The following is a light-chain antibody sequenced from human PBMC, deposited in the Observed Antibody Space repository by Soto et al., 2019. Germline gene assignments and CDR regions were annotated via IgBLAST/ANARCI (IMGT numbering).Light chain of an antibody. CDR1: SSDIGGYNY. CDR2: EVS. Sequence: QSALTQPASVSGSPGQSITLSCSGSSSDIGGYNYVSWYQQHPGKAPKLLIYEVSNRPSGVSNRFSGYKSGNTASLTISGLQAEDESDYYCISYTSSSTWVFGGGTKLTVL. CDR3: ISYTSSSTWV. V-gene: IGLV2-14*01. J-gene: IGLJ3*02.